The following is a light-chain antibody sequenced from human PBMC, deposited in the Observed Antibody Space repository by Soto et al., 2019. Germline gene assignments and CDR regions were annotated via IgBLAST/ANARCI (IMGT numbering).Light chain of an antibody. J-gene: IGKJ1*01. CDR3: QQYNNWPQT. Sequence: IGITESPASLTVSPGERATLSCRASQSVSSNLAWYQQKPGQAPRLLIYGASTRATGIPAGFSGSGSGTEFTLTISSLQSEDFAVYYCQQYNNWPQTLGHGTKV. CDR2: GAS. CDR1: QSVSSN. V-gene: IGKV3-15*01.